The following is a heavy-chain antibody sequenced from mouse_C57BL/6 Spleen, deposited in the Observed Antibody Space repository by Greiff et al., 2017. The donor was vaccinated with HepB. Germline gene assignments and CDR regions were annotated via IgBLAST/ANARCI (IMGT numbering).Heavy chain of an antibody. CDR3: ARCGSSGSFAY. CDR1: GYTFTSYW. V-gene: IGHV1-50*01. Sequence: QVQLQQSGAELVKPGASVKLSCKASGYTFTSYWMQWVKQRPGQGLEWIGEIDPSDSYTNDNQKFKGKATLTVDTSSRTAYMQLSILTSEDSAVYYCARCGSSGSFAYWGQGTLVTVSA. D-gene: IGHD3-2*02. CDR2: IDPSDSYT. J-gene: IGHJ3*01.